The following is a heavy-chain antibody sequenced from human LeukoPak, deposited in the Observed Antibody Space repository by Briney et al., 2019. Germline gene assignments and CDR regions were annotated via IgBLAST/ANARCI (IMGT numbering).Heavy chain of an antibody. CDR1: GGSISSNY. J-gene: IGHJ4*02. Sequence: KPSETLSLTCTVSGGSISSNYWSWIRQPPGKGLEWIGEINHSGSTNYNPSLKSRVTISVDTSKNQFSLKPSSVTAADTAVYYCARGSSVDYYWGQGTLVTVSS. V-gene: IGHV4-34*01. CDR2: INHSGST. D-gene: IGHD3/OR15-3a*01. CDR3: ARGSSVDYY.